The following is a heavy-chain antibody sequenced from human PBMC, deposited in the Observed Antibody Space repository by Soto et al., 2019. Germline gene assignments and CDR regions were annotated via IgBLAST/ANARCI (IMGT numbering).Heavy chain of an antibody. J-gene: IGHJ4*02. CDR2: IYDSGST. D-gene: IGHD6-19*01. Sequence: QVQLQESGPGLVKPSQTLSLTCTVSGGSMDTIGFYWTWIRQHPGKGLEWIGYIYDSGSTYYNPSLRGRIIISVDTSKNHFSLRLTSVTAADTAVYYCARSPRRYSSGWYDYFDYWGQGTLVSVSS. CDR3: ARSPRRYSSGWYDYFDY. V-gene: IGHV4-31*03. CDR1: GGSMDTIGFY.